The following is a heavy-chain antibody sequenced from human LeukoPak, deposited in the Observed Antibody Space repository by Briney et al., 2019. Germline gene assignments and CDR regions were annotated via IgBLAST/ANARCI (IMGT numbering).Heavy chain of an antibody. CDR2: IYYSGST. CDR1: GGSISSSSYY. D-gene: IGHD3-10*01. V-gene: IGHV4-39*01. J-gene: IGHJ4*02. CDR3: ARHQSDYYYGPGSCIDY. Sequence: SETLSLTCTVSGGSISSSSYYWGWIRQPPGKGLEWIGSIYYSGSTYYNPSLKSRVTISVDTSKNQFSLKLSSVTAADTAVYYCARHQSDYYYGPGSCIDYWGQGTLVTVSS.